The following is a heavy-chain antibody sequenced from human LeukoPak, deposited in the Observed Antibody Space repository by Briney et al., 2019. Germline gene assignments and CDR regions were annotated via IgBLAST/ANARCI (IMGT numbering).Heavy chain of an antibody. D-gene: IGHD6-25*01. CDR2: IYSSGNT. CDR3: ARVSASSDIYSFWYFDL. V-gene: IGHV4-4*07. J-gene: IGHJ2*01. Sequence: SETLSLTCTVSGGSFSSYYWSWIRQPAGKGLEWIGRIYSSGNTNYNPSLKSRVTMSVDLSKNQFSLKLSSVTAADTAVYYCARVSASSDIYSFWYFDLWGRGTLVTVSS. CDR1: GGSFSSYY.